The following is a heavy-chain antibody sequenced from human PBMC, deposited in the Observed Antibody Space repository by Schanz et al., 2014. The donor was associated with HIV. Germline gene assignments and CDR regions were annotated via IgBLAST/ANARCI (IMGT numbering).Heavy chain of an antibody. Sequence: QLQLVQSAAEVRKPGASVKVSCKASGYTFTGYYMHWVRQAPGQGLEWMGWINPNSGGTNYAQKLQGRVTMTRDTSISTAYMELSRLRSDDTAVYYCARGRSGYCSGGSCPYGRYYFDYWGQGTLVTVSS. D-gene: IGHD2-15*01. CDR2: INPNSGGT. V-gene: IGHV1-2*02. CDR1: GYTFTGYY. CDR3: ARGRSGYCSGGSCPYGRYYFDY. J-gene: IGHJ4*02.